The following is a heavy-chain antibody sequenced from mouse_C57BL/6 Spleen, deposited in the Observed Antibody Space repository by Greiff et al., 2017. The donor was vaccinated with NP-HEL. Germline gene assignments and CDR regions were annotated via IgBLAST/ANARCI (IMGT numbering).Heavy chain of an antibody. J-gene: IGHJ2*01. V-gene: IGHV1-58*01. CDR2: IYIGNGYT. CDR3: SRGRREGSYYCYY. CDR1: GYTFTSYG. Sequence: VHVKQSGAELVRPGSSVKMSCKTSGYTFTSYGINWVKQRPGQGLEWIGYIYIGNGYTEYNEKFKGKATLTSDTSSSTAYMQLSSLTSEDSAIYVCSRGRREGSYYCYYWGQGTTLTVSS.